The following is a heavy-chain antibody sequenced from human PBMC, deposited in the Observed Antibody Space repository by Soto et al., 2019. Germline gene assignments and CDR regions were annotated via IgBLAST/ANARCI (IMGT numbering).Heavy chain of an antibody. V-gene: IGHV1-18*01. Sequence: GASVKVSCKASGGTFSSYAISWVRQAPGQGLEWMGGISAYNGNTNYAQKLQGRVTMTTDTSTSTAYMELRSLRSDDTAVYYCAWASGSSSRDYYMDVWGKGTTVTVSS. CDR3: AWASGSSSRDYYMDV. CDR1: GGTFSSYA. CDR2: ISAYNGNT. D-gene: IGHD6-6*01. J-gene: IGHJ6*03.